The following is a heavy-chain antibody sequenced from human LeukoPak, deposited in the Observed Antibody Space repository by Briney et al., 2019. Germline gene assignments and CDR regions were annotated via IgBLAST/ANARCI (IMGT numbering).Heavy chain of an antibody. V-gene: IGHV3-7*01. CDR2: IKDDGSRK. CDR3: ARECIDGYYESSGYDL. D-gene: IGHD3-22*01. Sequence: GGSLRLSRAASGFSLSGYWMTWVRQAPGKGLEWVANIKDDGSRKHDVDSARGRFTISRDNAKNSLYLDMSSLRAEDTAVYYCARECIDGYYESSGYDLWGQGTLVTVSS. J-gene: IGHJ4*02. CDR1: GFSLSGYW.